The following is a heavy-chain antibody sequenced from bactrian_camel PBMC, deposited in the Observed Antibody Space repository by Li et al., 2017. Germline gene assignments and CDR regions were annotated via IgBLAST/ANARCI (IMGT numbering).Heavy chain of an antibody. CDR1: GFTFSAYG. Sequence: QVQLVESGGGSVQAGESRRLSCAASGFTFSAYGMYWVRQAPGKEREGIAIMDSIGSETYADSVRGRVTISKDNAKNTVDLHMVSLKPEDTAMYYCAADFPRRRAPRLVDVLYLAYKGRGTQVTVS. V-gene: IGHV3S6*01. J-gene: IGHJ4*01. D-gene: IGHD1*01. CDR2: MDSIGSET.